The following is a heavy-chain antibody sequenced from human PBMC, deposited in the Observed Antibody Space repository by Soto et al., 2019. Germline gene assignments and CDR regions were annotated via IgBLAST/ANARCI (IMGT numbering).Heavy chain of an antibody. J-gene: IGHJ3*02. CDR1: GYTFTSYY. D-gene: IGHD4-17*01. CDR3: ARDPDYGDSDDAFDI. CDR2: INPSGGST. Sequence: ASVKVSCKASGYTFTSYYMHWVRQAPGQGLERMGIINPSGGSTSYAQKFQGRVTMTRDTSTSTVYMELSSLRSEDTAVYYCARDPDYGDSDDAFDIWGQGTMVTVSS. V-gene: IGHV1-46*03.